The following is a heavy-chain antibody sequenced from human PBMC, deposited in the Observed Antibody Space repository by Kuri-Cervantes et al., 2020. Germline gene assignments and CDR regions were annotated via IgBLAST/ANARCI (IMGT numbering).Heavy chain of an antibody. J-gene: IGHJ4*02. V-gene: IGHV3-30*18. CDR3: AKDPRTTVTGLFHY. Sequence: GESLKISCAASGFTFSSYGMHWVRQAPGKGLEWVAVISYDGSNKYYADSVKGRFTISRDNSKNTPYLQMNSLRAEDTAVYYCAKDPRTTVTGLFHYWGQGTLVTVSS. CDR1: GFTFSSYG. CDR2: ISYDGSNK. D-gene: IGHD4-17*01.